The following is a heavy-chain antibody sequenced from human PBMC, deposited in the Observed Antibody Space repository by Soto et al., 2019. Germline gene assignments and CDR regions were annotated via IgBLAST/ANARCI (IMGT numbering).Heavy chain of an antibody. CDR2: MYYSGRT. V-gene: IGHV4-61*01. D-gene: IGHD3-3*01. Sequence: QVQLQESGPGLVKPSETLSLTCTVSGGSVSSGSYYWSWLRQPPGKGLEWIGYMYYSGRTNYNPSLKSRVTISLDTSKNQFSLKLSSVTAADTAVYFCARTRDFWSGNDAFDIWGQGTMVTVSS. CDR1: GGSVSSGSYY. CDR3: ARTRDFWSGNDAFDI. J-gene: IGHJ3*02.